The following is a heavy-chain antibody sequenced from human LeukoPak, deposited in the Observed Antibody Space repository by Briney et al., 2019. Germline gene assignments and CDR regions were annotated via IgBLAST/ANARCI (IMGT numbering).Heavy chain of an antibody. CDR2: IKQDGSEK. J-gene: IGHJ2*01. CDR1: GFTFSNYW. Sequence: GGSLRLSCAASGFTFSNYWMTWVRQAPGKGLEWVANIKQDGSEKYYVDSVKGRFTISRDNAKNSLYLQMNSLRAEDTAVYYCAREPATFYRYFDLWGRGTLVTVSS. CDR3: AREPATFYRYFDL. D-gene: IGHD3-16*01. V-gene: IGHV3-7*01.